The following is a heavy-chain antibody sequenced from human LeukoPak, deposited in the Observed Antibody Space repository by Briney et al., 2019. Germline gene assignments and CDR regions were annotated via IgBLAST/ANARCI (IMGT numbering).Heavy chain of an antibody. CDR3: ATDKWELLGFDY. CDR2: INAGNGNT. CDR1: GYTFTSYA. Sequence: ASVKVSCKASGYTFTSYAMHWVRQAPGQRLEWMGWINAGNGNTKYSQKFQGRVTMTEDTSTDTAYMELSSLRSEDTAVYYCATDKWELLGFDYWGQGTLVTVSS. V-gene: IGHV1-3*01. J-gene: IGHJ4*02. D-gene: IGHD1-26*01.